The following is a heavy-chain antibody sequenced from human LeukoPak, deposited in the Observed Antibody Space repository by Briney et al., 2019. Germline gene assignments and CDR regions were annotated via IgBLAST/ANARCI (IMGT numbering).Heavy chain of an antibody. CDR1: GGSISSSSYY. V-gene: IGHV4-39*01. CDR2: IYYSGSN. D-gene: IGHD6-13*01. J-gene: IGHJ5*02. CDR3: ARQGQQLPRGWFDP. Sequence: PSETLSLTCTVSGGSISSSSYYWGWIRQPPGKGLEWIGSIYYSGSNYYNPSLKSRVTISVDASKNQFSLKLSSVTAADTAVYYCARQGQQLPRGWFDPWGQGTLVTVSS.